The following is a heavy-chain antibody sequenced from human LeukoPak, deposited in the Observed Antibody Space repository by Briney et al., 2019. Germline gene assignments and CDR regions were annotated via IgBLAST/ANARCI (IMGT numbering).Heavy chain of an antibody. Sequence: GGSLRLSCAASGFTFSDYYMDWVRQAPGKGLEWVANIKQDGSEKYYVDSVKGRFTISRDNAKNSLYLQMNSLRAEDTAVYYCARAEYRFGYFDNWGQGTLVTVSS. J-gene: IGHJ4*02. D-gene: IGHD3-10*01. CDR2: IKQDGSEK. V-gene: IGHV3-7*05. CDR3: ARAEYRFGYFDN. CDR1: GFTFSDYY.